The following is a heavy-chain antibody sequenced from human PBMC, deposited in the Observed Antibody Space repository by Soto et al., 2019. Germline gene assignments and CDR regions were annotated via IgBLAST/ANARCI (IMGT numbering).Heavy chain of an antibody. D-gene: IGHD3-3*01. V-gene: IGHV3-48*02. J-gene: IGHJ6*02. CDR2: ISSDSRTI. CDR1: RFSLWDYA. Sequence: GCMRLSCAASRFSLWDYALAWVRQAKGKGLEWVSFISSDSRTIYYADSVEGRFTVSRDNARNSVSLQMDSLRDEDAAVYYCARIKLVEWFFINVDVYAMDAWGQGTPVTVSS. CDR3: ARIKLVEWFFINVDVYAMDA.